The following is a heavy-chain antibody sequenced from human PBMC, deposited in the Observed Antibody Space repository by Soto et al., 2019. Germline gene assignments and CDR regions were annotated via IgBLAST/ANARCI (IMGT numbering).Heavy chain of an antibody. Sequence: GGSLRLSCAASGFTFSSYGMHWVRQAPGKGLEWVAVIWYDGSNKYYADSVKGRFTISRDNSKNTLYLQMNSLRAEDTAVYYCARDRFPYGDYLGNWFDPWGQGTLVTVSS. CDR2: IWYDGSNK. V-gene: IGHV3-33*01. CDR3: ARDRFPYGDYLGNWFDP. CDR1: GFTFSSYG. J-gene: IGHJ5*02. D-gene: IGHD4-17*01.